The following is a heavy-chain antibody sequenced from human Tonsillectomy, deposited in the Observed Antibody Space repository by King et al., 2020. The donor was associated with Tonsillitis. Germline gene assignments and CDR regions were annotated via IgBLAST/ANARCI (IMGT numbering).Heavy chain of an antibody. D-gene: IGHD4-17*01. Sequence: VQLVESGGGLVQPGGSLRLSCAASGFTFGNYAISWVRQAPGKGMAWVSTFSCSGGNSYYFDSLKGRLTISRDCSKNTRFLQLNSLRAEDTAVYYCAKAPLCGDYGDGFDIWGQGTMVTVSS. J-gene: IGHJ3*02. CDR3: AKAPLCGDYGDGFDI. CDR1: GFTFGNYA. CDR2: FSCSGGNS. V-gene: IGHV3-23*04.